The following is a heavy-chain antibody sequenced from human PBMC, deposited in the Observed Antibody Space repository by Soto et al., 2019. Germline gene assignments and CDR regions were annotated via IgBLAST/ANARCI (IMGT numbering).Heavy chain of an antibody. Sequence: EVQLVESGGGLVQPGGSLRLSCAASGFTSSSSWMHWVRQAPGKGLVWVSRISNDGSSTTYADSVKGRFTISRDNAKSTLYLQMSSLRAEDTAVYYCARVTQKVEWGQGTLVTVSS. J-gene: IGHJ4*02. CDR2: ISNDGSST. CDR1: GFTSSSSW. V-gene: IGHV3-74*01. D-gene: IGHD2-15*01. CDR3: ARVTQKVE.